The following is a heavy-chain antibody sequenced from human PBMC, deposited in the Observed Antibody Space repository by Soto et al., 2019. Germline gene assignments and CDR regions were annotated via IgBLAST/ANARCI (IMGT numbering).Heavy chain of an antibody. CDR3: ASGEGRNGHDTGFGC. V-gene: IGHV3-30*03. Sequence: SLRLSCAASGVTFSNHGIHWVRQAPGKGLEWVADISNDGNNKWYADSVKGRFTISRDNSKNTVYLQMNGLRAEDTAVHYCASGEGRNGHDTGFGCWGQGTLVTVPS. D-gene: IGHD3-10*01. CDR1: GVTFSNHG. CDR2: ISNDGNNK. J-gene: IGHJ4*02.